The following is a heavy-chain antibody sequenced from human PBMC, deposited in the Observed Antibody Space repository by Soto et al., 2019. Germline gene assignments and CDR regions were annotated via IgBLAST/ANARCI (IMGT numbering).Heavy chain of an antibody. J-gene: IGHJ4*02. CDR1: GFSLSTSAVG. CDR3: AHRFPELAISPSYIDY. V-gene: IGHV2-5*02. D-gene: IGHD1-26*01. CDR2: IYWDDDK. Sequence: QITLKESGTTLVKPTQTLQLTCTFSGFSLSTSAVGVGWIRQPPGKALEWLALIYWDDDKRYSPSPKSRLTITKDTSKHQVVLTMTNIDPVDTATYYCAHRFPELAISPSYIDYWGQGTLVTVSS.